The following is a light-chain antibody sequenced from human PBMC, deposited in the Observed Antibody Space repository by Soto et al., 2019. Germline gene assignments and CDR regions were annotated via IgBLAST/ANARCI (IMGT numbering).Light chain of an antibody. CDR1: QSVSSSY. Sequence: EIVLTPSPGTLSLSPGERATLSCRASQSVSSSYLAWYQQKPGQAPRLLIYGASSRATGIPDRFSGSGSGTDFTLTISRLEPEDFAVYYCQQFATSPLTFGGGTKVDIK. V-gene: IGKV3-20*01. J-gene: IGKJ4*01. CDR3: QQFATSPLT. CDR2: GAS.